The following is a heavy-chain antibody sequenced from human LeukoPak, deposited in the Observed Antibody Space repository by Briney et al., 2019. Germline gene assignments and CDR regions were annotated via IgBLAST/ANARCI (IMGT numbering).Heavy chain of an antibody. CDR3: ARGDSLTNWFDP. D-gene: IGHD3-9*01. CDR2: IYYSGST. Sequence: PSETLSLTCTVSGGSVSSGSYYWSWIRQPPGKGLEWIGYIYYSGSTNYNPSLKSRVTISVGTSKNQFSLKLSSVTAADAAVYYCARGDSLTNWFDPWGQGTLVTVSS. V-gene: IGHV4-61*01. J-gene: IGHJ5*02. CDR1: GGSVSSGSYY.